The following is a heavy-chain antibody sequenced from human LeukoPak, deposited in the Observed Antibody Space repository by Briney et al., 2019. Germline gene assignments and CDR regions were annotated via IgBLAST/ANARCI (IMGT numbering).Heavy chain of an antibody. V-gene: IGHV3-53*01. D-gene: IGHD1-26*01. J-gene: IGHJ4*02. Sequence: PGGSLRLSCAASGFTVSSNYMSWVRQAPGKGLEWVSVIYSGGSTYYADSVKGRFTISRDNSKNTLYLQMNSLRAEGMAVYYCARAPQGAPSFYFDYWGQGTLVTVSS. CDR2: IYSGGST. CDR1: GFTVSSNY. CDR3: ARAPQGAPSFYFDY.